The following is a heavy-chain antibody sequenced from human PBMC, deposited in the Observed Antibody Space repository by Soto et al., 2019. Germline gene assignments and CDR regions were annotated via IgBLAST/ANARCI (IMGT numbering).Heavy chain of an antibody. Sequence: SETLSLTCTVSGGCISSYYWSWIRQPPGKGLEWIGYIYYSGSTNYNPSLKSRVTISVDTSKNQFSLKLSSVTAADTAVYYCARFPGIAAAGFDYWGQGTLVTVSS. V-gene: IGHV4-59*01. J-gene: IGHJ4*02. CDR2: IYYSGST. D-gene: IGHD6-13*01. CDR3: ARFPGIAAAGFDY. CDR1: GGCISSYY.